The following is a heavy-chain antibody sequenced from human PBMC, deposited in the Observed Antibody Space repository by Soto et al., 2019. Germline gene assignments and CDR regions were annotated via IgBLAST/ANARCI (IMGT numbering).Heavy chain of an antibody. Sequence: PSETLSLTCTVSGGSISSGGYYWSWIRQHPGKGPEWIGYIYYSGSTYYNPSLKSRVTISVDTSKNQFSLKLSSVTAADTAVYYCARKERDIVVVPAAMLGTSSGGMDVWGQGTTVTVSS. CDR2: IYYSGST. CDR1: GGSISSGGYY. J-gene: IGHJ6*02. D-gene: IGHD2-2*01. CDR3: ARKERDIVVVPAAMLGTSSGGMDV. V-gene: IGHV4-31*03.